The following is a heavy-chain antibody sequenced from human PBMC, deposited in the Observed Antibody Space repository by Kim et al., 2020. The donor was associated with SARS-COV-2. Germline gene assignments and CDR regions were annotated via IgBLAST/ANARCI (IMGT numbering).Heavy chain of an antibody. D-gene: IGHD6-13*01. CDR1: GYTFTSYD. CDR2: MNPNSGNT. J-gene: IGHJ6*02. V-gene: IGHV1-8*01. Sequence: ASVKVSCKASGYTFTSYDINWVRQATGQGLEWMGWMNPNSGNTGYAQKFQGRVTMTRNTSISTAYMELSSLRSEDTAVYYCARANSSSWYLASYYYGMDVWGQGTTVTVSS. CDR3: ARANSSSWYLASYYYGMDV.